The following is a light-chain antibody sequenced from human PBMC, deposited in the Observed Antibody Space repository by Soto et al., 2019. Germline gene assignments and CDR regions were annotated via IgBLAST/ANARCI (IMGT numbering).Light chain of an antibody. Sequence: DIQMTQSPSTLSASVGDRVTITCRASQSVSTWLAWYQQKPGKVPKLLIYKAYSLESGVPSRFSGSGSGTEFTLTISSLQPDDFATYYCQQYTSNPLTFGGGTKVEIK. V-gene: IGKV1-5*03. CDR2: KAY. CDR3: QQYTSNPLT. J-gene: IGKJ4*01. CDR1: QSVSTW.